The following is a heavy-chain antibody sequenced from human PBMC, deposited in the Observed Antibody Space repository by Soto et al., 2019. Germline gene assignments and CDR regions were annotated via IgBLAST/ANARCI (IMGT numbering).Heavy chain of an antibody. J-gene: IGHJ6*02. Sequence: GGSLRLSCAASGFTFSSYAMSWVRQAPGKGLEWVSAISGSGGSTYYADSVKGRFTISRDNSKNTLYLQMNSLRAEDTAVYYCAKADHYYDFWSGYPAYFWGQGTTVTVSS. CDR2: ISGSGGST. CDR1: GFTFSSYA. D-gene: IGHD3-3*01. CDR3: AKADHYYDFWSGYPAYF. V-gene: IGHV3-23*01.